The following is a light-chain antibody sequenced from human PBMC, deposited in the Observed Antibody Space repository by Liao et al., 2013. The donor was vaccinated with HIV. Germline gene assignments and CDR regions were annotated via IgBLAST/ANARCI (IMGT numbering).Light chain of an antibody. CDR3: QAWDSSTAV. J-gene: IGLJ1*01. CDR1: KLGDKF. CDR2: QDS. Sequence: SYELTQAPSVSVSPGQTASITCSGDKLGDKFACWYQQKPGQSPLLVIYQDSRRPSGIPERYSGSNSGNTATLTISGTQAMDEADYYCQAWDSSTAVFGAGTKVTVL. V-gene: IGLV3-1*01.